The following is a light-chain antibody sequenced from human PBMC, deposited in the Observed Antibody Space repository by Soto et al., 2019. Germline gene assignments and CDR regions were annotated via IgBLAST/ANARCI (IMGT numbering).Light chain of an antibody. CDR1: SSNIGSNY. Sequence: QSVLTQPPSASGTPGQGVTISCSGSSSNIGSNYVYWYQQLPGTAPKLLIYSNNQRPSGVPDRFSGSKSGTSASLAISGLRSEDEADYYCAAWDDSLSVVVFGGGTKLTVL. J-gene: IGLJ2*01. V-gene: IGLV1-47*02. CDR2: SNN. CDR3: AAWDDSLSVVV.